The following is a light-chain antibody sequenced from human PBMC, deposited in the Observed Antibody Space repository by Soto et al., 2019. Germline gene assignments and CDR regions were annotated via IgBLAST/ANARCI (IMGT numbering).Light chain of an antibody. Sequence: DIHPTQSPSTLCPPIGYRDTITFRASQSISDSLAWYQQKPGKAPFLLISDASNLERGVPSRFSGSGSGTEFTLTISSLQPDDFATYYCQQYNSYSTFGQGTKVDIK. CDR2: DAS. V-gene: IGKV1-5*01. J-gene: IGKJ1*01. CDR1: QSISDS. CDR3: QQYNSYST.